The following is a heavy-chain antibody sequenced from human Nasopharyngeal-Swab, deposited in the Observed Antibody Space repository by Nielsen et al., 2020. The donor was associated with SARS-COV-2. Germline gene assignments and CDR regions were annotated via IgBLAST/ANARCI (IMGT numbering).Heavy chain of an antibody. CDR1: GFTFNIYA. D-gene: IGHD3-10*01. Sequence: GESLKISCIASGFTFNIYAMAWVRRTPGRGLQWVSGISASGGRTYYTDSVKGRFAVSRDNSRNTLYLQMHSLRVEDTALYYCAKDDVVRGDAFDIWGQGTMVTVSS. J-gene: IGHJ3*02. CDR2: ISASGGRT. V-gene: IGHV3-23*01. CDR3: AKDDVVRGDAFDI.